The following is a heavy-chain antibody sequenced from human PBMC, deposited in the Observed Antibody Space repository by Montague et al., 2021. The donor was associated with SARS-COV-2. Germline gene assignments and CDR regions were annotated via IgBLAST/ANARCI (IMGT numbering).Heavy chain of an antibody. CDR2: IYHTGST. D-gene: IGHD3-10*01. CDR1: GGSISSSNYY. CDR3: ARRKSNAGSSNYCFDY. Sequence: SETLSLTCTVSGGSISSSNYYYWAWIRQPPGKGLEWIGTIYHTGSTYYNPSLKSRVTISVDTSKNQFSLKVSSVTATDTAVYYCARRKSNAGSSNYCFDYWGQGTLVTVSS. V-gene: IGHV4-39*01. J-gene: IGHJ4*02.